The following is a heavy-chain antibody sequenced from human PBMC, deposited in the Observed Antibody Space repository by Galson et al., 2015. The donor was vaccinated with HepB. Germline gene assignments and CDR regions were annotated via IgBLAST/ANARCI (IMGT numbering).Heavy chain of an antibody. J-gene: IGHJ4*02. CDR1: GFIFNSYA. CDR3: AREPYSSGWSKRGRYFDY. V-gene: IGHV3-30-3*01. Sequence: SLRLSCAASGFIFNSYAMTWVRQAPGKGLEWVAFISYDGSNKYYADSVKGRFTISRDSSKNTLYLQMNSLRPEDTAVYYCAREPYSSGWSKRGRYFDYWGQGALVTFSS. CDR2: ISYDGSNK. D-gene: IGHD6-19*01.